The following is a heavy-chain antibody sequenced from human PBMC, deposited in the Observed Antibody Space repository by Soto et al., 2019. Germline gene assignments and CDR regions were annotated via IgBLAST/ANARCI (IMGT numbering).Heavy chain of an antibody. J-gene: IGHJ5*02. V-gene: IGHV4-4*07. Sequence: QVQLQESGPGLVKPSETLSLTCTVSGGSISSYYWSWIRQPAGKGLEWIGRIYTRGSTNYNPSLKSRVTMSVDTSKNQFSLKLSSVTAADTAVYYCAREIVVVVAATRPYNWFDPWGQGTLVTVSS. D-gene: IGHD2-15*01. CDR2: IYTRGST. CDR3: AREIVVVVAATRPYNWFDP. CDR1: GGSISSYY.